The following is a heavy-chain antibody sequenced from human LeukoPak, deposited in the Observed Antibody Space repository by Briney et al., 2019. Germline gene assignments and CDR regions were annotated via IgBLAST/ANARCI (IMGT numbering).Heavy chain of an antibody. CDR3: ARDGSIVGGTDIDV. J-gene: IGHJ6*02. CDR2: TYYRSKWYT. V-gene: IGHV6-1*01. Sequence: SQTLSLTCAISGDSVSSNVAAWNWIRQSPSRGLEWLGRTYYRSKWYTDYAVSVKSRITINPDTSKNQFSLQLNSVTPEDTAVYYCARDGSIVGGTDIDVWGQGTAVTVSS. CDR1: GDSVSSNVAA. D-gene: IGHD1-26*01.